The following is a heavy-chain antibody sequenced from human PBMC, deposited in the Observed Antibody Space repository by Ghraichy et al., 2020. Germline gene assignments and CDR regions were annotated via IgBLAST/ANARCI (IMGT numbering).Heavy chain of an antibody. D-gene: IGHD3-22*01. CDR3: ARGPSYYYDSSGYYYSHDAFDI. CDR2: ISSSSSYI. Sequence: GESLNISCAASGFTFSSYSMNWVRQAPGKGLEWVSSISSSSSYIYYADSVKGRFTISRDNAKNSLYLQMNSLRAEDTAVYYCARGPSYYYDSSGYYYSHDAFDIWGQGTMVTVSS. V-gene: IGHV3-21*01. J-gene: IGHJ3*02. CDR1: GFTFSSYS.